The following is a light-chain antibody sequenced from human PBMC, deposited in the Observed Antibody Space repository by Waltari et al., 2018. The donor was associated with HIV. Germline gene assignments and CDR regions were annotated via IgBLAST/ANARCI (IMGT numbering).Light chain of an antibody. CDR3: MPALQTPPG. Sequence: DIVRSQCPLSLPGTPGERASISCRASQSLLHSNGCNYLDWYLQKPGQSPQLLIYLGSNRASGVPARFSGSASGTAFTLNISRVEAEDLGVYYCMPALQTPPGFGHGTRLEI. V-gene: IGKV2-28*01. J-gene: IGKJ5*01. CDR2: LGS. CDR1: QSLLHSNGCNY.